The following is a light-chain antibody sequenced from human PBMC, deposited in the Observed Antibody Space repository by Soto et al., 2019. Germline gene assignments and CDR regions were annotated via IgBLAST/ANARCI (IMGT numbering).Light chain of an antibody. CDR1: SGHSSYA. CDR3: QTWGTGFQF. V-gene: IGLV4-69*01. Sequence: QSVLTQSPSASASLGASVKLTCTLSSGHSSYAIAWHQKQPGKGPRYLMDLNNDGSHTKGDGIPDRFSGSSSGADRYLIISSLQSEDEADYCQTWGTGFQFFGGGTQLTVL. CDR2: LNNDGSH. J-gene: IGLJ7*01.